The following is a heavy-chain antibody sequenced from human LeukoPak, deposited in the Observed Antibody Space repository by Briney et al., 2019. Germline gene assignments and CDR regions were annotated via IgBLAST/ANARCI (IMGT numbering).Heavy chain of an antibody. Sequence: GGSLRLSCAASGFTFSSYWMSWVRQAPGKGLGWVANIKQDGSEKYYVDSVKGRFTISRDNAKNTVYLLMNSLRAEDTAVYYCASHNLGYSSSWLGYWGQGTLVTVSS. V-gene: IGHV3-7*01. J-gene: IGHJ4*02. CDR1: GFTFSSYW. D-gene: IGHD6-13*01. CDR2: IKQDGSEK. CDR3: ASHNLGYSSSWLGY.